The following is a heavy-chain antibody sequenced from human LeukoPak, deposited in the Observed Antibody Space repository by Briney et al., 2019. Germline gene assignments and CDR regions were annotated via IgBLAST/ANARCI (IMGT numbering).Heavy chain of an antibody. Sequence: GSLRLSCAASGFTFSSYAMHWVRQAPGKGLEWVAVISYDGSNKYYADSVKGRFTISRDNSKNTLYLQMNSLRAEDTAVYYCARDMLHSFDYWGQGTLVTVSS. CDR3: ARDMLHSFDY. V-gene: IGHV3-30*01. CDR1: GFTFSSYA. J-gene: IGHJ4*02. D-gene: IGHD2-8*01. CDR2: ISYDGSNK.